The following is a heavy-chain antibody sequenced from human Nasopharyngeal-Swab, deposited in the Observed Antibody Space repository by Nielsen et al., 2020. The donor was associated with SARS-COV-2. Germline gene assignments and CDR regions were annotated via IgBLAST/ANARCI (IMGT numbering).Heavy chain of an antibody. D-gene: IGHD3-10*01. J-gene: IGHJ4*02. CDR2: ISWNSGSI. CDR1: GFTFDDYA. CDR3: AKGDGLGETTASFDY. V-gene: IGHV3-9*01. Sequence: SLKIPCSASGFTFDDYAMHWVRQAPGKGLGWVSGISWNSGSIGYADSVKGRFTISRDNAKNSLYLQMNSLGAEDTALYYCAKGDGLGETTASFDYWGQGTLVTVSS.